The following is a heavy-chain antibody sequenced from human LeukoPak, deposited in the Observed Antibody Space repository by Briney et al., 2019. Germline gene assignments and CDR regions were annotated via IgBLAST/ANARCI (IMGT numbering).Heavy chain of an antibody. Sequence: PSETLSLTCTVSGGSISTYYWSWVRQSPGKGLEWIGDIYNTGSTNYNPSLQSRVTMSVDTSKNLFSLNLTSVTAADTAVYYCAREVKSEMGSGRSQYTNYYYALDVWGQGTTVTVSS. J-gene: IGHJ6*02. CDR3: AREVKSEMGSGRSQYTNYYYALDV. D-gene: IGHD6-13*01. CDR2: IYNTGST. CDR1: GGSISTYY. V-gene: IGHV4-4*08.